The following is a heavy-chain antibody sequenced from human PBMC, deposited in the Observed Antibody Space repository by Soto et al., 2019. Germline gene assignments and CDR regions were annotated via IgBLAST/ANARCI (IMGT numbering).Heavy chain of an antibody. CDR3: ASGVGDYRRYNWFDP. CDR1: GGSISSGDYY. Sequence: QVQLQESGPGLVKPSQTLSLTCTVSGGSISSGDYYWSWIRQPPGKGLEWIGYIYYSGSTYYNPCRWRPVNNSVGTAKTQVSLELSSVTGAETAVYYCASGVGDYRRYNWFDPWGQGTLVTVSS. J-gene: IGHJ5*02. D-gene: IGHD4-17*01. V-gene: IGHV4-30-4*01. CDR2: IYYSGST.